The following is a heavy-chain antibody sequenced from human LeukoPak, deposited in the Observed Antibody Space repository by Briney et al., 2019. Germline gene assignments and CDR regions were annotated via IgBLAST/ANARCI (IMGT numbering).Heavy chain of an antibody. D-gene: IGHD4-23*01. CDR1: GFTFSSYA. V-gene: IGHV3-30*14. CDR3: ASMTTVVNYYYYGMDV. CDR2: ISYDGSNK. Sequence: GGSLRLSCAASGFTFSSYAMHWVRQAPGKGLEWVAVISYDGSNKYYADSVKGRFTISRDNSKNTLYLQMNSLRAEDTAVYYCASMTTVVNYYYYGMDVWGQGTTVTVSS. J-gene: IGHJ6*02.